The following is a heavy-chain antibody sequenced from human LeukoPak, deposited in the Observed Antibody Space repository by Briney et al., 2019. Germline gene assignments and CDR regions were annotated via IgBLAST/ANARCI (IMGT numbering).Heavy chain of an antibody. D-gene: IGHD5-12*01. V-gene: IGHV4-34*01. Sequence: QPSETLSLTCAVYGGSFSGYYWSWIRQPPGKGLEWIGEINHSGSTNYNPSLKSRVTISVDTSNNQFSLKLGSVTAADTAVYYCARGNSGYDPSRMDVWGQGTTVTVSS. CDR2: INHSGST. CDR3: ARGNSGYDPSRMDV. J-gene: IGHJ6*02. CDR1: GGSFSGYY.